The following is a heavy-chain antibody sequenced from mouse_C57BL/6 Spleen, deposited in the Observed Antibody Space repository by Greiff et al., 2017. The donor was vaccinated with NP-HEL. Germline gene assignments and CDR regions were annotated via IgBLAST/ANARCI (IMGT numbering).Heavy chain of an antibody. CDR2: IYPGSGST. CDR1: GYTFTSYW. Sequence: QVQLQQPGAELVKPGASVKMSCKASGYTFTSYWITWVKQRPGQGLEWIGDIYPGSGSTNYNEKFKSKATLTVDTSSSTAYMQLSSLTSEDSAVYYCATGVRDGYYWCAYWGQGTLVTVSA. V-gene: IGHV1-55*01. J-gene: IGHJ3*01. CDR3: ATGVRDGYYWCAY. D-gene: IGHD2-3*01.